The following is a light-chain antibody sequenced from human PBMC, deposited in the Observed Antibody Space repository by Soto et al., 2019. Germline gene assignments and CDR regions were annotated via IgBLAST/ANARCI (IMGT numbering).Light chain of an antibody. CDR2: EVF. J-gene: IGLJ2*01. V-gene: IGLV2-14*01. Sequence: QSALTQPASVSGSPGQSIIISCTGTSSDVGSFNYVSWYQQHPGKAPKLMIYEVFNRPSGVSNRFSGSKSGSTASLTISWLQAEDEADYYCTSYTLDSTLVFGGGTKLTVL. CDR1: SSDVGSFNY. CDR3: TSYTLDSTLV.